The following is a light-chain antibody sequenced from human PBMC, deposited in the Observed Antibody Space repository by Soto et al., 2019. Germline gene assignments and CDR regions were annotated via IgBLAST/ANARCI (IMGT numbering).Light chain of an antibody. CDR1: QSISSW. CDR3: QHYNSYPPWT. Sequence: DIQMTQSPSILSASVGDRVTITCRASQSISSWLAWYQQEPGKAPHLLIYRASSLKSGVPSRFSGSGSGTEVTLTISSLQPDDFATYYCQHYNSYPPWTFGQGTKVEIK. V-gene: IGKV1-5*03. J-gene: IGKJ1*01. CDR2: RAS.